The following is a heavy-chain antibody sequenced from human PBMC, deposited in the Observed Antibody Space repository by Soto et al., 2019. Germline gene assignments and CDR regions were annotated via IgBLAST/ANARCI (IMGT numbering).Heavy chain of an antibody. D-gene: IGHD3-10*01. CDR1: GFSLSSYS. CDR2: ISGSDSYM. J-gene: IGHJ4*02. V-gene: IGHV3-21*01. CDR3: ARDPMEGDS. Sequence: PVGSLRLSFAASGFSLSSYSMNWVRQAPGKGLEWVSSISGSDSYMYYTDSVKGRFTISRDNAKNSLYLQMNSLRAEDTAVYYCARDPMEGDSWRQGTLVTVSS.